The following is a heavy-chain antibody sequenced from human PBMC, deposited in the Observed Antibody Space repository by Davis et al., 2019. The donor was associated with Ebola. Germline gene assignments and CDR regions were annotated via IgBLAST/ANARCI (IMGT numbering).Heavy chain of an antibody. CDR3: ARGGVYSSGWYYY. D-gene: IGHD6-19*01. CDR2: INPNSGGT. CDR1: GYTFTGYY. Sequence: ASVKVSCKASGYTFTGYYMHWVRQAPGQGLEWMGWINPNSGGTNYAQKFQGWVTMTRDTSISTAYMELSRLRSDDTAVYYCARGGVYSSGWYYYWGQGTLVTVSS. V-gene: IGHV1-2*04. J-gene: IGHJ4*02.